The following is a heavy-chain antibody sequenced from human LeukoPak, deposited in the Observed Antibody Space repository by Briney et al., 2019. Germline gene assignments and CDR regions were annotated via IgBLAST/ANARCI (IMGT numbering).Heavy chain of an antibody. V-gene: IGHV3-23*03. CDR2: IYSGGST. Sequence: GGSLRLSCAASGFTFNNHWMSWVRQAPGKGLEWVSVIYSGGSTYYADSVKGRFTISRDNSKNTLYLQMNSLRAEDTALYYCVKASSSSPQYNWFDAWGQGTLVTVSS. CDR3: VKASSSSPQYNWFDA. J-gene: IGHJ5*02. D-gene: IGHD6-6*01. CDR1: GFTFNNHW.